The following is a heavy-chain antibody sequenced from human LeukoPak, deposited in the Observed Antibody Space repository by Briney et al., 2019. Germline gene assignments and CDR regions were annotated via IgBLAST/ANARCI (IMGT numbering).Heavy chain of an antibody. D-gene: IGHD6-13*01. CDR3: AKAIAAAGYSVDY. V-gene: IGHV3-21*01. CDR2: IGISSNKI. CDR1: GFTLRSYT. Sequence: GGSLRLSCAASGFTLRSYTMNWVRQAPGKGLEWVSSIGISSNKIYYADSVKGRFIISRDNAKNSVYLQMNSLRAEDTAVYYCAKAIAAAGYSVDYWGQGTLVTVSS. J-gene: IGHJ4*02.